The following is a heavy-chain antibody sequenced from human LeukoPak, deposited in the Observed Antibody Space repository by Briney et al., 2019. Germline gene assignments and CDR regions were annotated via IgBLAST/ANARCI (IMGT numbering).Heavy chain of an antibody. D-gene: IGHD6-13*01. Sequence: GGSLRLSCAASGFTFSSYGMHWVRQAPGKGLEGVSVIYSGDHTYYADSVKGRFTISRDSSKNALCLQMNSLRAEDTAVYYCARAGGHSSPAGSWGQGTLVTVSS. CDR1: GFTFSSYG. V-gene: IGHV3-66*01. CDR3: ARAGGHSSPAGS. J-gene: IGHJ5*02. CDR2: IYSGDHT.